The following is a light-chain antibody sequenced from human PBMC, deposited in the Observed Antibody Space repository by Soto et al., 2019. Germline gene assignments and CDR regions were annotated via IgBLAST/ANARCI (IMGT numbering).Light chain of an antibody. CDR3: QQRTNWPPLT. J-gene: IGKJ4*01. V-gene: IGKV3-11*01. CDR1: QNVNRY. CDR2: DAS. Sequence: EVVLTQSPATLSLSPGERATLSCRASQNVNRYLAWYQQKPGQAPILLIYDASNRATGIQGRFSGSGSGTDFTLTISSLEPEDFAVYYRQQRTNWPPLTFGGGTKVEIK.